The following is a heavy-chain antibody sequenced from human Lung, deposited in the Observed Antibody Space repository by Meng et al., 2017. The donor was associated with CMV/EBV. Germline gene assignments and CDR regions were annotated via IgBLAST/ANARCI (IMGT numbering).Heavy chain of an antibody. CDR2: INWNGGST. D-gene: IGHD6-19*01. Sequence: GESXKISCAASGFTFDDYGMSWVRQAPGKGLEWVSGINWNGGSTGYADSVKGRFTISRDNAKNSLYLQMNSLRAEDTALYYCARRGYNSGDDYWGQGTLVTVSS. V-gene: IGHV3-20*04. J-gene: IGHJ4*02. CDR3: ARRGYNSGDDY. CDR1: GFTFDDYG.